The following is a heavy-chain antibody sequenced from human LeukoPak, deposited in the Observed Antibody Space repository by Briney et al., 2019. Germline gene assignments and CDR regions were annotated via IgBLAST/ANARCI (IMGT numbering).Heavy chain of an antibody. CDR1: GFTFSSYA. V-gene: IGHV3-7*01. CDR2: IKQDGSEK. Sequence: GGSLRLSCAASGFTFSSYAMSWVRQAPGKGLEWVANIKQDGSEKYYVDSVKGRFTISRDNAKNSLYLQMNSLRAEDTAVYYCARVLSDYYGSGSWDCWGQGTLVTVSS. J-gene: IGHJ4*02. CDR3: ARVLSDYYGSGSWDC. D-gene: IGHD3-10*01.